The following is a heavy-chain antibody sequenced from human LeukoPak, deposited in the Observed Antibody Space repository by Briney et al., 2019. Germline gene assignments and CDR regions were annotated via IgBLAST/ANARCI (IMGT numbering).Heavy chain of an antibody. CDR3: ARSSIVGATIYLARAFDI. CDR1: GFAFKNYA. CDR2: ISYDGSNK. V-gene: IGHV3-30*04. J-gene: IGHJ3*02. D-gene: IGHD1-26*01. Sequence: GSLRLSCVASGFAFKNYAMSWVRQAPGKGLEWVTVISYDGSNKYYADSVKGRFTISRDNSKNTLYLQMNSLRAEDTAVYYCARSSIVGATIYLARAFDIWGQGTMVTVSS.